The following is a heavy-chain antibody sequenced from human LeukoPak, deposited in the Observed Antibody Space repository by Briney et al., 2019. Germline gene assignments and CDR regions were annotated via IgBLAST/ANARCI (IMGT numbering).Heavy chain of an antibody. CDR2: IDWDDDK. D-gene: IGHD4-17*01. Sequence: SGPALVKPTQTLTLTCTFSGFSLSTSGMCVNWIRQPPGKALEWLARIDWDDDKYYSTSLKTRLTISKDTSKNQVVLTMTNMDPVDTATYYCARIMTTVTHGAFDIWGQGTMVTVSS. J-gene: IGHJ3*02. CDR1: GFSLSTSGMC. V-gene: IGHV2-70*11. CDR3: ARIMTTVTHGAFDI.